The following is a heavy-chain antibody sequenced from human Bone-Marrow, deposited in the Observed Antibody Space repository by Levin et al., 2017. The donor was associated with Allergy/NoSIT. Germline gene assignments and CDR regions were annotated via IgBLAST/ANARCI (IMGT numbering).Heavy chain of an antibody. CDR1: GFTFSDYG. J-gene: IGHJ4*02. CDR2: IWRDGSQK. Sequence: PGESLKISCAASGFTFSDYGMHWVRQAPGKGPEWVAIIWRDGSQKYYADSVEGRFTISRDNSKNTLSLQMNSLRIEDTAVYYCARDGIASRAFKGYLDYWGQGTVVTVSS. CDR3: ARDGIASRAFKGYLDY. D-gene: IGHD6-13*01. V-gene: IGHV3-33*01.